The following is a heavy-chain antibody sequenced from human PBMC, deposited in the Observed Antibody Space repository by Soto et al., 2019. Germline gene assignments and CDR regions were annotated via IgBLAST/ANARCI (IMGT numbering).Heavy chain of an antibody. CDR1: GGSVSNSSYY. CDR2: IYHSGST. J-gene: IGHJ5*02. V-gene: IGHV4-39*01. D-gene: IGHD6-13*01. Sequence: SETLSLTCTVSGGSVSNSSYYWGWIRQPPGKGLEWIANIYHSGSTYYNPSLKSRVTISVDTSKNQFSLKLNSVTAADTAVYSCARSLIIAGAGGWFDPWGQGTLVTVSS. CDR3: ARSLIIAGAGGWFDP.